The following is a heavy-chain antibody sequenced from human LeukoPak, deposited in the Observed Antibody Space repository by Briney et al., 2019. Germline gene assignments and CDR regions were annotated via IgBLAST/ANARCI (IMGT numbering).Heavy chain of an antibody. Sequence: GGSLRLSCAASGFTFSNYYMTWIRQAPGKGLEWVSAISGSGGSTYYADSVKGRFTISRDNSKNTLYLQMNSLRAEDTAVYYCAKALKGIVATITYYYYYGMDVWGQGTTVTVSS. J-gene: IGHJ6*02. CDR3: AKALKGIVATITYYYYYGMDV. D-gene: IGHD5-12*01. CDR1: GFTFSNYY. CDR2: ISGSGGST. V-gene: IGHV3-23*01.